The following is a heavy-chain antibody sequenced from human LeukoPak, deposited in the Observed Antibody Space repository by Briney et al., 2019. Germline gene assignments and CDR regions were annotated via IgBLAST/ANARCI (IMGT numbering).Heavy chain of an antibody. CDR3: ARAYLNDYSNYFDY. CDR2: ISAYNGNT. V-gene: IGHV1-18*01. CDR1: GYTFTSYG. J-gene: IGHJ4*02. Sequence: GASVKVSCKASGYTFTSYGISWVRQAPGQGLEWMGWISAYNGNTNYAQKLQGRVTMTTDTSTRTAYMELRSLRSEDTAVYYCARAYLNDYSNYFDYWGQGTLVTVSS. D-gene: IGHD4-11*01.